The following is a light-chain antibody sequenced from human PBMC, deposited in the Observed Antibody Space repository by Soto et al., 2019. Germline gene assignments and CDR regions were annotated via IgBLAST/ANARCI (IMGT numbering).Light chain of an antibody. Sequence: QSALTQPRSVSGSPGQSVTISCTGTSSDVGGYNYVSWYQQHPGKAPKLMIYDVSKRPSGVPDRFSGSKSGNTASLTISGLQAEDEADYYCCSYAGSFWVFGRGTTLTV. CDR1: SSDVGGYNY. CDR2: DVS. J-gene: IGLJ3*02. CDR3: CSYAGSFWV. V-gene: IGLV2-11*01.